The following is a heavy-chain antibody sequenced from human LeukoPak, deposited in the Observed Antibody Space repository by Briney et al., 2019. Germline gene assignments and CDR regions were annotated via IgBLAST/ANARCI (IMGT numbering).Heavy chain of an antibody. CDR1: GFTFSNHG. CDR3: AKDDAWLRFGE. CDR2: IRPSGDIT. Sequence: GGSLRLSCAASGFTFSNHGMNWVRQAPGKGLEWVSGIRPSGDITDYADSVKGRFTISRGNSKNTLYLEVNSLTAEDTAVYYCAKDDAWLRFGEWSQGTLVTVFS. V-gene: IGHV3-23*01. J-gene: IGHJ4*02. D-gene: IGHD3-10*01.